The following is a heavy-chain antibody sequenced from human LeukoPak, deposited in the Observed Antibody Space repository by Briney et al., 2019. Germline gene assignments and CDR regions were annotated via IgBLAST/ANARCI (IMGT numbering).Heavy chain of an antibody. Sequence: ASVKVSCKASGYTFTGYYMHWVRQAPGQGLEWMGWINPNSGGTNYAQKFQGWVTMTRGTSISTAYMELSRLRSDDTAVYYCASVSSWYDEGYYFDYWGQGTLVTVSS. V-gene: IGHV1-2*04. CDR3: ASVSSWYDEGYYFDY. CDR1: GYTFTGYY. D-gene: IGHD6-13*01. CDR2: INPNSGGT. J-gene: IGHJ4*02.